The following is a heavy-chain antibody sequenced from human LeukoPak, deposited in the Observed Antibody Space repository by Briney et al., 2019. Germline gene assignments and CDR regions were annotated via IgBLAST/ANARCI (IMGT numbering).Heavy chain of an antibody. V-gene: IGHV4-34*01. CDR2: INHSGST. CDR1: GGSFSGYY. Sequence: SETLSLTCAVYGGSFSGYYWSWIRQPPGKGLEWIGEINHSGSTNYNPSLKSRVTISVDTSKNQSSLKLSSVTAADTAVYYCARRRIAAAGRGLDYWGQGTLVTVSS. J-gene: IGHJ4*02. D-gene: IGHD6-13*01. CDR3: ARRRIAAAGRGLDY.